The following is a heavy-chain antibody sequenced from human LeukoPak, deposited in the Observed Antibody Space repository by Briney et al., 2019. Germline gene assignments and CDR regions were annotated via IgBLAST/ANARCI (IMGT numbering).Heavy chain of an antibody. CDR3: ARRIIGGHLGDY. CDR2: ISAKNGNR. D-gene: IGHD1-20*01. CDR1: GYTFTQYG. J-gene: IGHJ4*02. V-gene: IGHV1-18*01. Sequence: ASVKVSCKASGYTFTQYGMSWLRQAPGQGLEWMGWISAKNGNRDYAQRLQGRVTMTADTSTSTAYMELRSPRSDDTAVYYCARRIIGGHLGDYWGQGTLVTVSS.